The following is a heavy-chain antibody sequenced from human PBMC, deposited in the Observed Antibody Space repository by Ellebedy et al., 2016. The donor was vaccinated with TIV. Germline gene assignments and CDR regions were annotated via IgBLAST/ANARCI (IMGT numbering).Heavy chain of an antibody. CDR3: ARQDFWSGFPLSTFAFDI. Sequence: GESLKISXKGSGYSFTSYWIGWVRQMPGKGLEWMGIIYPGDSDTRYSPSFQGQVTISADKSISTAYLQWSSLKASDTAMYYCARQDFWSGFPLSTFAFDIWGQGTMVTVSS. CDR2: IYPGDSDT. CDR1: GYSFTSYW. V-gene: IGHV5-51*01. J-gene: IGHJ3*02. D-gene: IGHD3-3*01.